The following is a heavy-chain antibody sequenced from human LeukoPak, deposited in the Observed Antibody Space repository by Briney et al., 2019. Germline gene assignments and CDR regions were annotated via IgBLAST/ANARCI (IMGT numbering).Heavy chain of an antibody. CDR2: IWYDGTNK. J-gene: IGHJ3*02. Sequence: GGSLRLSCAASGFTFSSYGMHWVRQAPGKGLEWVAVIWYDGTNKYYADSVKGRFTISRDNSKYTLYLQMNSLRDEDTAVYYCAREYYDSSGYRADAFDIWGQGTMVIVAS. CDR1: GFTFSSYG. V-gene: IGHV3-33*01. D-gene: IGHD3-22*01. CDR3: AREYYDSSGYRADAFDI.